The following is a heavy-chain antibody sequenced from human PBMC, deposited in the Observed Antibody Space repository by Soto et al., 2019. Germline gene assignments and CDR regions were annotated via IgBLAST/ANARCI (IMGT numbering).Heavy chain of an antibody. V-gene: IGHV3-30*18. CDR2: ISHDGGTK. CDR1: GFTFKNYG. D-gene: IGHD3-3*01. Sequence: VHLVESGGGVVQPGRSLRLSCAASGFTFKNYGMHWVRQAPGKGLEWVAVISHDGGTKHYADSVKSRFTIFRDDSKYTVSLQITCLRADDTAVYYCAKRISISGYGYYYNYDMHAWVQGTKVIVYS. CDR3: AKRISISGYGYYYNYDMHA. J-gene: IGHJ6*02.